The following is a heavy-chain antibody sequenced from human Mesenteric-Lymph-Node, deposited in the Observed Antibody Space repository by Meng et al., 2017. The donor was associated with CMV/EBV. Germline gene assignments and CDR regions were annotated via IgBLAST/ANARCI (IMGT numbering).Heavy chain of an antibody. Sequence: GSLRLSCTVSGYSISSGYYWGWIRQPPGKGLEWIGSIYHSGSTYYNPSLKSRVTISVDTSKNQFSLKLSSVTAADTAVYYCARRYCSTTSCYIWWFDPWGQGTLVTVSS. J-gene: IGHJ5*02. CDR3: ARRYCSTTSCYIWWFDP. D-gene: IGHD2-2*02. CDR1: GYSISSGYY. V-gene: IGHV4-38-2*02. CDR2: IYHSGST.